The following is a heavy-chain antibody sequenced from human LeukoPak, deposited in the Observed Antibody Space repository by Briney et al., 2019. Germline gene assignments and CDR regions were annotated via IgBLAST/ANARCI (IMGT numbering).Heavy chain of an antibody. CDR1: GFTFDDYA. Sequence: GGSLRLSCAASGFTFDDYAMHWVRQAPGKGLEWVSGISWNSGSIGYADSVKGRFTISRDHAKNSLYLQMNSLRDEDTALYYCAKEVYGDDAFDIWGQGTMVTVSS. D-gene: IGHD4-17*01. V-gene: IGHV3-9*01. J-gene: IGHJ3*02. CDR2: ISWNSGSI. CDR3: AKEVYGDDAFDI.